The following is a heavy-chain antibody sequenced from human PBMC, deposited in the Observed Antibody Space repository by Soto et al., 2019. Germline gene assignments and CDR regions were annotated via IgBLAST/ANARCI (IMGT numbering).Heavy chain of an antibody. CDR3: AKEGWYYGSGSYSVGDNYYVMDV. V-gene: IGHV3-30*18. CDR1: GFTFSSYG. J-gene: IGHJ6*02. Sequence: QVQLVESGGGVVQPGRSLRLSCAASGFTFSSYGMHWVRQAPGKGLEWVAVISYDGSNKYYADSVKGRFTISRDNSKNTLYLQMNSLSAEDTAVYYCAKEGWYYGSGSYSVGDNYYVMDVWGQGTTVTVSS. D-gene: IGHD3-10*01. CDR2: ISYDGSNK.